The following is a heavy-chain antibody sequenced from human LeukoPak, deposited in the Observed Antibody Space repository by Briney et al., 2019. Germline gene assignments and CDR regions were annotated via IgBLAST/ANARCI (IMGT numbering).Heavy chain of an antibody. CDR2: INPNSGGT. V-gene: IGHV1-2*02. CDR3: AGDLLWHDCA. D-gene: IGHD2-21*01. CDR1: GYAFTDFY. Sequence: ASVKVSCKASGYAFTDFYIHWVRQAPGQGLEWLGWINPNSGGTNYARTFQGRVTMTRDTSISTVYLELSSLRSDDTAVYYCAGDLLWHDCAWGQGTMVTVSS. J-gene: IGHJ3*01.